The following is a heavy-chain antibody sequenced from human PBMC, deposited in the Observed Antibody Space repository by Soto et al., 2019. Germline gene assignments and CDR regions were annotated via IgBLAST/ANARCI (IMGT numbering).Heavy chain of an antibody. CDR3: ARDSPVGSTFSGYDAIDS. V-gene: IGHV1-69*08. CDR2: IIPLLDIT. CDR1: GGAFTNDI. Sequence: QVQLVQSGAEVKKPGSSVKVSCKASGGAFTNDIITWVRQAPGQGLEWMGRIIPLLDITNYAQKFQGRVTLTADKSTRTAYMEPNSLISEDTAVYYCARDSPVGSTFSGYDAIDSWGQGTLVTVSS. D-gene: IGHD5-12*01. J-gene: IGHJ4*02.